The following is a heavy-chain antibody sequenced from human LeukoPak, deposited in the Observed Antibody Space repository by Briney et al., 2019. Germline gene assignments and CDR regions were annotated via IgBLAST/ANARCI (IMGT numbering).Heavy chain of an antibody. CDR3: ARDPIPTVTRERGSFDI. V-gene: IGHV4-34*01. D-gene: IGHD4-17*01. CDR1: GGSFSGYY. J-gene: IGHJ3*02. CDR2: INHSGST. Sequence: SETLSLTCAVYGGSFSGYYWSWIRQPPGKGLEWIGEINHSGSTNYNPSLKSRVTISVDTSKNQFSLKLSSVTAADTAVYYCARDPIPTVTRERGSFDIWGQGTMVTVSS.